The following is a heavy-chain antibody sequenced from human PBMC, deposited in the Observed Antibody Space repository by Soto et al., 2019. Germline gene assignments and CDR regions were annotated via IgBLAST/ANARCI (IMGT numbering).Heavy chain of an antibody. Sequence: HPGGSLRLSCAASGFPFSTYAMHWVRQAPGKGLEWVAVISYDGSNKYYADSVKGRFTISRDNSKNTLYLQMNSLRADDTALYYCARGLGGIQLWLREYYYYGMDVWGQGTTVTVSS. J-gene: IGHJ6*02. V-gene: IGHV3-30-3*01. CDR1: GFPFSTYA. D-gene: IGHD5-18*01. CDR2: ISYDGSNK. CDR3: ARGLGGIQLWLREYYYYGMDV.